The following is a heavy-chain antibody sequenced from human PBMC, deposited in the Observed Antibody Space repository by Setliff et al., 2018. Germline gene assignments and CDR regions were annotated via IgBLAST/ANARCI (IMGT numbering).Heavy chain of an antibody. CDR1: GGTFDNFA. CDR3: ARDWRHSGMSWANYFDP. D-gene: IGHD3-10*01. Sequence: SVKVSCKASGGTFDNFAITWVRQAPGQGLEWMGRIFPKFGTANYAQRFQDRVAITADESTSTGYMEINGLTSEDTAVYYCARDWRHSGMSWANYFDPWGQGTVVTVSS. CDR2: IFPKFGTA. V-gene: IGHV1-69*13. J-gene: IGHJ5*02.